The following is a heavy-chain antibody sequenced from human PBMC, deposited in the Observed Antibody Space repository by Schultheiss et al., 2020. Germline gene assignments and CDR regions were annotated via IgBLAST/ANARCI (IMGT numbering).Heavy chain of an antibody. D-gene: IGHD5-18*01. CDR1: GFTFSSYW. CDR2: IKQDGSEK. Sequence: GGSLRLSCAASGFTFSSYWMSWVRQAPGKGLEWVANIKQDGSEKYYVDSVKGRFTISRDNAKNSLYLQMNSLRAEDTAVYYCTRDPGGYSSWVDYWGQGTLVTVSS. V-gene: IGHV3-7*03. J-gene: IGHJ4*02. CDR3: TRDPGGYSSWVDY.